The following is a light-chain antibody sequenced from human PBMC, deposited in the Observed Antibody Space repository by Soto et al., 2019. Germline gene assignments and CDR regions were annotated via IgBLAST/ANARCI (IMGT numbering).Light chain of an antibody. CDR2: YVS. CDR3: SSYTGSTTYV. J-gene: IGLJ1*01. Sequence: QSVLTQPASGSGSPGRSITISCTGTSRDVGGYNYVSWYQQHPGKAPKLMIYYVSNRPSGISKRFSGSKSGNTASLTISGLQAEAEADYYCSSYTGSTTYVFGPGTKVTVL. CDR1: SRDVGGYNY. V-gene: IGLV2-14*01.